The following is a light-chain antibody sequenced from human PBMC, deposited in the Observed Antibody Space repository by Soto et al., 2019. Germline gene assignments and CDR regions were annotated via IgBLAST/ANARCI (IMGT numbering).Light chain of an antibody. CDR1: QSVTSSY. CDR2: GAS. CDR3: QQDGSSPWT. J-gene: IGKJ1*01. Sequence: EIVLTQSPGTLSLSPGERATLSCRASQSVTSSYLAWYQQKPGQAPRLLIDGASSRATGIPDRFSGSGSESDFKLTISRLEPEAVAVVYCQQDGSSPWTFGHGTMVVIK. V-gene: IGKV3-20*01.